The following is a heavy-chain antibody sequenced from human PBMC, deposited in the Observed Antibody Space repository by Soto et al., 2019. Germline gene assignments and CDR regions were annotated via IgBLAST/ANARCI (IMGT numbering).Heavy chain of an antibody. J-gene: IGHJ4*02. CDR3: AKGGRPIDY. V-gene: IGHV3-23*01. CDR1: GFAFNNYA. D-gene: IGHD3-16*01. Sequence: EVQLLESGGGLFQPGGSLRLSCAASGFAFNNYAMSWVRQAPGKGLEWVSGISGSGEKTYYADSVKGRITISRDISKNTRCLHMNSLRAEDTAVYYCAKGGRPIDYWGQGTLVTVSS. CDR2: ISGSGEKT.